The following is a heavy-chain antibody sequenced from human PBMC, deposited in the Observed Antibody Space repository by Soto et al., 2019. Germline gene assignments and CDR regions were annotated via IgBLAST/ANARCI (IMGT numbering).Heavy chain of an antibody. CDR2: ISAYNGNT. D-gene: IGHD2-2*01. CDR1: GYTFTSYG. V-gene: IGHV1-18*04. Sequence: ASVKVSCKASGYTFTSYGISWVRQAPGQGLEWMGWISAYNGNTNYAQKLQGRVTMTTDTSTSTAYMELRSLRSDDTAVYYCARDVVVPAAIDSPKGADYWGQGTLVTVSS. CDR3: ARDVVVPAAIDSPKGADY. J-gene: IGHJ4*02.